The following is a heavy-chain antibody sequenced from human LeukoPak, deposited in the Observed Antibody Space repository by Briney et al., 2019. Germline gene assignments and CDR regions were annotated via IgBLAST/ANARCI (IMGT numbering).Heavy chain of an antibody. J-gene: IGHJ4*02. CDR1: GGSITSNDCY. CDR3: ARLCGITTSSNYFDY. CDR2: INYRGTT. V-gene: IGHV4-39*01. Sequence: KPSETLSLTCTVFGGSITSNDCYWTWVRQPPGKGLEWIGSINYRGTTYYDPSLKGRVTISVDMSNNQFSLNLSSMTAADTAVYYCARLCGITTSSNYFDYRGQGTLITVSS. D-gene: IGHD2-2*01.